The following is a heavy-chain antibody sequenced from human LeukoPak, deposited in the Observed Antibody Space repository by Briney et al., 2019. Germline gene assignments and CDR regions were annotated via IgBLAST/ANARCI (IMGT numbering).Heavy chain of an antibody. CDR3: ASEANYYDSSVNWFDP. Sequence: GGSLRLSCAASGFTFSSYSMNWVRQAPGKGLEWVSSISSSSSYICYADSVKGRFTISRDNAKNSLYLQMNSLRAEDTAVYYCASEANYYDSSVNWFDPWGQGTLVTVSS. V-gene: IGHV3-21*01. CDR2: ISSSSSYI. J-gene: IGHJ5*02. CDR1: GFTFSSYS. D-gene: IGHD3-22*01.